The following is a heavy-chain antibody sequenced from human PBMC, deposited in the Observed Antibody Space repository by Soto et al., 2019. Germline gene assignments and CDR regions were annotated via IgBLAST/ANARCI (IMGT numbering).Heavy chain of an antibody. J-gene: IGHJ5*02. CDR1: GFTFSSYS. V-gene: IGHV3-21*01. CDR3: VGELYYYSHRLDP. Sequence: EVQLVESGGGLVKPGGSLRLSCAASGFTFSSYSMNWVRQAPGKGLEWVSSISSSSTYIYYADSVKGRFTISTDNAKISLHLQMTSLRADDAAGYDSVGELYYYSHRLDPGGQGTLVTASS. CDR2: ISSSSTYI. D-gene: IGHD3-10*01.